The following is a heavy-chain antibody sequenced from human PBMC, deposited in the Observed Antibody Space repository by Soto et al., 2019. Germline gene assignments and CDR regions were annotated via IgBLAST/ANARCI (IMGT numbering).Heavy chain of an antibody. J-gene: IGHJ4*02. V-gene: IGHV3-11*05. D-gene: IGHD6-13*01. CDR3: ARGRGAAADYFDF. CDR2: ISSSTSHT. CDR1: GSTFSDFY. Sequence: QVKLVESGGGLVKPGGSLRLSCAVSGSTFSDFYMTWIRQAPGKGLEWVSYISSSTSHTNYADSVKGRFTISRDNAKNSLFLQMNSLRAEDTAVYYCARGRGAAADYFDFWGQGTLVTVSS.